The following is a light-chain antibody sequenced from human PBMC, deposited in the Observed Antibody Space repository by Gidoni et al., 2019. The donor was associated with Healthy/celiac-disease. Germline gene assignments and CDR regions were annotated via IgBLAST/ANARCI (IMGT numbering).Light chain of an antibody. CDR3: QSYDSSLSAVV. V-gene: IGLV1-40*01. J-gene: IGLJ2*01. CDR1: ISNIGAGYD. CDR2: GNS. Sequence: QSVLTQPPSASVAPGQRVTISCTGSISNIGAGYDVHWYQQLPGTAPKLLIYGNSNRPSGVPDRFSGSKSGTSASLAITGLQAEDEADYYCQSYDSSLSAVVFGGGTKLTVL.